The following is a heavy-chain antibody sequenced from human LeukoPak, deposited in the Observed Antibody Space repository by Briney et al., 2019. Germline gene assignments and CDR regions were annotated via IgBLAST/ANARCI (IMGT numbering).Heavy chain of an antibody. CDR1: GYSFPSYW. Sequence: GESLRISCKGSGYSFPSYWITWVRQMPGKGLEWMGITYPSDSDTRYSPSFRGQVTISADKSISTAYLQWSSLKASDTAMYYCASHDYGDYGTFKYWGQGTLVTVSS. V-gene: IGHV5-51*01. CDR3: ASHDYGDYGTFKY. CDR2: TYPSDSDT. D-gene: IGHD4-17*01. J-gene: IGHJ4*02.